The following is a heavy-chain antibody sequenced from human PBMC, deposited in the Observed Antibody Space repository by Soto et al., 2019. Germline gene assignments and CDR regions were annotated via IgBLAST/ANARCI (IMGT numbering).Heavy chain of an antibody. CDR3: ARGYNDFWSGYFTWFDP. J-gene: IGHJ5*02. V-gene: IGHV4-59*01. D-gene: IGHD3-3*01. CDR2: IYSSGST. CDR1: GASISRYY. Sequence: SETLSLTCTVSGASISRYYWSWIRQPPGKGLEWIGYIYSSGSTNYNPSLKSRVTISLDTSKNQFSLKLSSVTAADTAVYYCARGYNDFWSGYFTWFDPWGQGTLVTVS.